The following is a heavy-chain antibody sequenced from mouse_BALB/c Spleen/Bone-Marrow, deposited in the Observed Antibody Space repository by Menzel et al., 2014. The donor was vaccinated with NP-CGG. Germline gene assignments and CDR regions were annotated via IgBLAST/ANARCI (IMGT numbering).Heavy chain of an antibody. D-gene: IGHD1-1*01. J-gene: IGHJ1*01. Sequence: VQLKDSGGGLVQPGGSRKLSCAASGFTFSSFGMHWVRQAPEKGLEWVAYISSGSSTIHYADTVKGRFTISRDNPKNTLFLQVTSLRSEDTAMYYCARSISHYYGSNWYFDVWGAGTTVTVSS. CDR3: ARSISHYYGSNWYFDV. V-gene: IGHV5-17*02. CDR1: GFTFSSFG. CDR2: ISSGSSTI.